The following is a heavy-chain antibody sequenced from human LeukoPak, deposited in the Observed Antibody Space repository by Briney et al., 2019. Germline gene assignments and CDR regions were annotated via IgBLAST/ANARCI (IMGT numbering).Heavy chain of an antibody. Sequence: GGSLRLPCAASGFTFSSYGMHWVRQAPGKGLEWVAFIRYDGSNKYYADSVKGRFTISRDNSKNTLYLQMNSLRAEDTAVYYCAKDSFTYYYDSSGWYYFDYWGQGTLVTVSS. J-gene: IGHJ4*02. CDR2: IRYDGSNK. CDR1: GFTFSSYG. D-gene: IGHD3-22*01. CDR3: AKDSFTYYYDSSGWYYFDY. V-gene: IGHV3-30*02.